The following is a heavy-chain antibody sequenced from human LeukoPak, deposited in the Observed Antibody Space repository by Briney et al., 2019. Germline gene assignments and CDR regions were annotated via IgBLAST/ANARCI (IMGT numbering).Heavy chain of an antibody. Sequence: GGSLRLSCAASGFTFSSYWMHWVRQAPGKGLEWVAVISYDGSNKYYADSVKGRFTISRDNSKNTLYLQMNSLRAEDTAVYYCAKPDVRGYWGQGTLVTVSS. CDR3: AKPDVRGY. J-gene: IGHJ4*02. V-gene: IGHV3-30*18. D-gene: IGHD1-14*01. CDR2: ISYDGSNK. CDR1: GFTFSSYW.